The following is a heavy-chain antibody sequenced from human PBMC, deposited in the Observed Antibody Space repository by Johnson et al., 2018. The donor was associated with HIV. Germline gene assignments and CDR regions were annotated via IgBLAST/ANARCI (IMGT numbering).Heavy chain of an antibody. J-gene: IGHJ3*02. CDR2: ISYDGSNK. CDR1: GFTFSSYG. V-gene: IGHV3-30*19. D-gene: IGHD6-19*01. Sequence: QLVESGGGVVQPGRSLRLSCAASGFTFSSYGMHWVRQAPGKGLEWVAVISYDGSNKYYADSVKGRFTISRDNSMHTMYLQMNSLRAEDTAVYYCAGQVRAFDIWGQGTMVTVSS. CDR3: AGQVRAFDI.